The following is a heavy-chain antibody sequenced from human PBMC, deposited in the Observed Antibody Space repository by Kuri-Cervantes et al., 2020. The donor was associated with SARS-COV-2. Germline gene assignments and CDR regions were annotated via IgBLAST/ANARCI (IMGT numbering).Heavy chain of an antibody. Sequence: GSLRLSCETSGFSFTDYYVSWIRQPPGKGLEWIGEINHSGGTKYKASLKGRVSISVDASKNQISLKLTSATAADAAVYYCARGHIGVVPSPFLGLGPHSYYYHMDVWGQGTTVTVSS. J-gene: IGHJ6*02. CDR2: INHSGGT. CDR3: ARGHIGVVPSPFLGLGPHSYYYHMDV. V-gene: IGHV4-34*01. D-gene: IGHD2-2*01. CDR1: GFSFTDYY.